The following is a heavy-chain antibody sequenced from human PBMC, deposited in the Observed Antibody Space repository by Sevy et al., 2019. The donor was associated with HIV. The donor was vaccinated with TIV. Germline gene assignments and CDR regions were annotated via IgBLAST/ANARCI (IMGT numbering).Heavy chain of an antibody. D-gene: IGHD1-26*01. CDR3: AGENAWGRGYS. CDR2: IYYNGHT. CDR1: GGSITSLY. V-gene: IGHV4-59*08. J-gene: IGHJ4*02. Sequence: SETLSLTCTVSGGSITSLYWNWIRQPPGKGLEWIANIYYNGHTNYNPSLKSRVTLSLDTSKNQFSLRLISVTAADTAMYYCAGENAWGRGYSWGQGTLVTVSS.